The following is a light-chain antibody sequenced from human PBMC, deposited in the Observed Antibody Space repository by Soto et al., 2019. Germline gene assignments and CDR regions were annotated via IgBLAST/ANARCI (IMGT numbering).Light chain of an antibody. CDR1: SSNIGSNT. CDR2: SNN. CDR3: AAWDDSLNGYV. Sequence: QSVLTQPPSASGTPGQRVTISCSGSSSNIGSNTVNWYQQLPGTAPKLLIYSNNQRPSGVPDRVSGSKSGTSASLASSGLQSADEADYYCAAWDDSLNGYVFGTGTKVTVL. V-gene: IGLV1-44*01. J-gene: IGLJ1*01.